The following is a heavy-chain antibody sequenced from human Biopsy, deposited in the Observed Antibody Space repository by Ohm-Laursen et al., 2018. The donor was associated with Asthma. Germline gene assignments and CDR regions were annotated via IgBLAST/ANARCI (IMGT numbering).Heavy chain of an antibody. D-gene: IGHD3-3*01. V-gene: IGHV3-30*18. CDR1: GFSFGSYG. Sequence: SLRLSCTASGFSFGSYGMHWVRQAPGKGLEWVAVMSFDGRQTYYADSVKGRFTISRDNSKNTLYLQMNSLRAEDTAVYYWAKERYYDFWSGNPIWGQGTRVTVSS. CDR3: AKERYYDFWSGNPI. J-gene: IGHJ3*02. CDR2: MSFDGRQT.